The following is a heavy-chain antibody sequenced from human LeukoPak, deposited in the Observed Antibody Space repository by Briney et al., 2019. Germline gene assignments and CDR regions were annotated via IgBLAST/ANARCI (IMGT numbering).Heavy chain of an antibody. D-gene: IGHD2-2*01. V-gene: IGHV3-9*01. CDR1: GFTFDDYA. Sequence: GGSLRLSCAASGFTFDDYAMHWVRQAPGKGLEWVSGISWNSGSIGYADSVKGRFTIPRDNAKNSLYLQTNSLRTEDTALYYCAKDMGCSSTSCYYYYYGMDVWGQGTTVTVSS. J-gene: IGHJ6*02. CDR3: AKDMGCSSTSCYYYYYGMDV. CDR2: ISWNSGSI.